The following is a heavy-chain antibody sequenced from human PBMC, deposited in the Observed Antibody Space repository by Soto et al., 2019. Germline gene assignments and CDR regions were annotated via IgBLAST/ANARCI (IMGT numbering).Heavy chain of an antibody. Sequence: ASVKVSCKASGYTFTSYDINWVRQATGQGLEWMGWMNPNSGNTGYAQKFQGRVTMTRNTSIRTAYMELSSLRSEDKAVYYCARGSTNKQPVDYWGQGTLFTVSS. J-gene: IGHJ4*02. V-gene: IGHV1-8*01. CDR1: GYTFTSYD. CDR2: MNPNSGNT. D-gene: IGHD2-2*01. CDR3: ARGSTNKQPVDY.